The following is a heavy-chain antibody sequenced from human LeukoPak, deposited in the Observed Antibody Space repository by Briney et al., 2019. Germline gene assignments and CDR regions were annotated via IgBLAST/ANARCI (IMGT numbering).Heavy chain of an antibody. CDR1: GGSINSFY. CDR2: VYSSGNT. J-gene: IGHJ4*02. V-gene: IGHV4-4*07. D-gene: IGHD4-23*01. Sequence: SETLSLTCTVSGGSINSFYWSWIRQPAGKGLEWIGRVYSSGNTNYNPSLKSRVSMSVDTSKNQFSLKLTSVTAADTAVYYCARGGKATVVTMWGQGILVTVSS. CDR3: ARGGKATVVTM.